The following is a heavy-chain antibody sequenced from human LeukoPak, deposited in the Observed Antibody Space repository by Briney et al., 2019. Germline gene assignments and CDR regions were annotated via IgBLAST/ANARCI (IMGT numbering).Heavy chain of an antibody. CDR3: ARAGGGSRPIDY. CDR2: MNPNSGNT. J-gene: IGHJ4*02. CDR1: GYTFTSYD. D-gene: IGHD2-8*02. V-gene: IGHV1-8*01. Sequence: ASVKVSCKASGYTFTSYDISWVRQATGQGLEWMGWMNPNSGNTGYAQKFQGRVTMTRNTSISTAYMELSSLRSEDTAVYYCARAGGGSRPIDYWGQGTLVTVSS.